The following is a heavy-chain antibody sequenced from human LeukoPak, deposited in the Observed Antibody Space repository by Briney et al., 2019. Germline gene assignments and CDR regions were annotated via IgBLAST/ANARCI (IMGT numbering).Heavy chain of an antibody. J-gene: IGHJ3*02. CDR2: INANSGGT. Sequence: ASVKVSCKASGYTFTGYYMHWVRQAPGQGLEWMGWINANSGGTNYAQKFQGRATMTRDTSINTAYMELISLRSDDTAVYYCARGGSSEAFDIWGQGTMVTVSS. CDR1: GYTFTGYY. V-gene: IGHV1-2*02. CDR3: ARGGSSEAFDI.